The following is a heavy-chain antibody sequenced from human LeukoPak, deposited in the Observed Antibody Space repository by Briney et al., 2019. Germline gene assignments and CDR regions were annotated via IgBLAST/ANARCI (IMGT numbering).Heavy chain of an antibody. D-gene: IGHD3-9*01. CDR2: ISAYNGNT. CDR3: ARGLKRRYIDWLLSRNWFDP. Sequence: GASVKVSCKASGYTFTSYGISWVRQAPGQGLEWMGWISAYNGNTNYAQKLQGRVTMTTDTSTSTAYMELRSLRSDDTAVYYCARGLKRRYIDWLLSRNWFDPWGQGTLVTVFS. CDR1: GYTFTSYG. V-gene: IGHV1-18*01. J-gene: IGHJ5*02.